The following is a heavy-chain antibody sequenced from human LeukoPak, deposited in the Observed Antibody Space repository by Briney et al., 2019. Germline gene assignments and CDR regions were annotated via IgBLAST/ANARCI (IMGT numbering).Heavy chain of an antibody. CDR1: GFTFSSYG. CDR3: AKPTRGSGSFLIDF. J-gene: IGHJ4*02. V-gene: IGHV3-33*06. Sequence: PGGSLRLSCAASGFTFSSYGMHWARQAPGEGLEWLAVIWNDGSDKYYADSVKGRFTISRHNSKNTLYLQMNSLRAEDTAVYYCAKPTRGSGSFLIDFWGQGTLVTVSS. CDR2: IWNDGSDK. D-gene: IGHD1-26*01.